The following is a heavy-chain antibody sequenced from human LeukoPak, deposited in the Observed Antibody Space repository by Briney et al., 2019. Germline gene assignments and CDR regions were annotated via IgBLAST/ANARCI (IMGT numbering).Heavy chain of an antibody. CDR1: GFTFSSYG. J-gene: IGHJ4*02. CDR3: AKGSATTVVTIDY. D-gene: IGHD4-23*01. Sequence: GKSLRLSCAASGFTFSSYGMHWVRQAPGKGLEWVAVISSDGSDKYYADSVKGRFTISRDNSKNTMYLHMNSLRDEDTAVYYCAKGSATTVVTIDYWGQGTLVTVSS. V-gene: IGHV3-30*18. CDR2: ISSDGSDK.